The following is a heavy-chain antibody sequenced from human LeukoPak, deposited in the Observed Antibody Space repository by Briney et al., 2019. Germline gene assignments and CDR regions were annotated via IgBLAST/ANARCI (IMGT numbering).Heavy chain of an antibody. J-gene: IGHJ4*02. V-gene: IGHV3-23*01. CDR2: ISGSGGST. D-gene: IGHD3-16*02. CDR1: GFTFSSYA. Sequence: GGSLRLSCAASGFTFSSYAMSWVRQAPGKGLEWVSAISGSGGSTYYADSVKGRFTISRDNSKNTLYLQMNSLRAEDTAVYYCAKGTYDYVWESYRPFDYWGQGTLVTVSS. CDR3: AKGTYDYVWESYRPFDY.